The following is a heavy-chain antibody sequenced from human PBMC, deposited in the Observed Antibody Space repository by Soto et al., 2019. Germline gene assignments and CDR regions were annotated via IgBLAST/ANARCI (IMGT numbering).Heavy chain of an antibody. J-gene: IGHJ4*02. CDR1: GFTFGVSG. D-gene: IGHD6-19*01. CDR3: TAMAGIDY. Sequence: GGSLRLSCSASGFTFGVSGIHWVRQASGKGLEWVGRIRTKTNNYATAYAASVKGRFTISRDDSKNMAYLQMNSLKTEDTAVYYCTAMAGIDYWGQGTLVTVSS. CDR2: IRTKTNNYAT. V-gene: IGHV3-73*01.